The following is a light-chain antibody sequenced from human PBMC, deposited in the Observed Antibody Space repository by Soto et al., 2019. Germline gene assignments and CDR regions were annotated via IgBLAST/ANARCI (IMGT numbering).Light chain of an antibody. CDR2: DVS. V-gene: IGLV2-14*01. CDR3: SSYTTRSTFVV. CDR1: SSDVGDYNY. J-gene: IGLJ2*01. Sequence: QSALTQPASVSGSPGQSITISCTGTSSDVGDYNYASWYQQHPGKVPKLMIYDVSNRPSGISNRFSGSKSGNTASLTISGLQAEDEADYYCSSYTTRSTFVVFGGGTQLTVL.